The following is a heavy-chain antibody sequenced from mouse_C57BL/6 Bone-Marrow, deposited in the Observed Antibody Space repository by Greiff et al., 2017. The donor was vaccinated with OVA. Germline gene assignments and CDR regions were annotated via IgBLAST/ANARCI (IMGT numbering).Heavy chain of an antibody. J-gene: IGHJ3*01. CDR2: SRNKANDYTT. Sequence: DVMLVESGGGLVQSGRSLRLSCATSGFTFSDFYMEWVRQAPGKGLEWIAASRNKANDYTTEYSASVKGRFIVSRDTSQSILYLQMNALRAEDTAIYYCARDADYGSSYWDAYWGQGTLVTVSA. CDR1: GFTFSDFY. V-gene: IGHV7-1*01. CDR3: ARDADYGSSYWDAY. D-gene: IGHD1-1*01.